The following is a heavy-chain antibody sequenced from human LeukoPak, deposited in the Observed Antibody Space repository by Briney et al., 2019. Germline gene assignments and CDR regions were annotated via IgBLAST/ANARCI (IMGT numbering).Heavy chain of an antibody. V-gene: IGHV4-59*01. CDR3: ARYISRRDGYRYFDY. CDR1: GGSISSYY. J-gene: IGHJ4*02. Sequence: SETLPLTCTVSGGSISSYYWSWIRQPPGKGLEWIGYIYYSGSTNYNPSLKSRVTISVDTSKNQFSLKLSSVTAADTAVYYCARYISRRDGYRYFDYWGQGTLVTVSS. D-gene: IGHD5-24*01. CDR2: IYYSGST.